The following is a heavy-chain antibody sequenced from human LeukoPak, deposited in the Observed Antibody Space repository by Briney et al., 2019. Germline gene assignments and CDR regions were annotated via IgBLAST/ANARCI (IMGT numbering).Heavy chain of an antibody. CDR1: GGSISSYY. Sequence: PSETLSLTCTVSGGSISSYYWSWIRQPPGEGLEWIGYIYYSGSTNYNPSLKSRVTISVDTSKNQFSLKLSSVTAAGTAVYYCASSRDTATDYYYYYYMDVWGKGTTVTVS. CDR3: ASSRDTATDYYYYYYMDV. V-gene: IGHV4-59*01. CDR2: IYYSGST. D-gene: IGHD5-18*01. J-gene: IGHJ6*03.